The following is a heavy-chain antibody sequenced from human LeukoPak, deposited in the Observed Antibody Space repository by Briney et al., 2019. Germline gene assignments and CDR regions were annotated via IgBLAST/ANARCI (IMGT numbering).Heavy chain of an antibody. CDR3: ARDHTPEGPSHPFDY. CDR1: GGTFSSYT. Sequence: GASVKLSCKASGGTFSSYTISWVRQAPGQGLEWMGRIIPILGIANYAQKFQGRVTITADKSTSTAYMELSSLRSEDTAVYYCARDHTPEGPSHPFDYWGQGTLVTVSS. J-gene: IGHJ4*02. V-gene: IGHV1-69*04. CDR2: IIPILGIA.